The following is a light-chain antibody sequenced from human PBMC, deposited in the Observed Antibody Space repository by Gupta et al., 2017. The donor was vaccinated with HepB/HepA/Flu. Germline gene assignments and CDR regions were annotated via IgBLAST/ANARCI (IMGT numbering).Light chain of an antibody. CDR3: TLYAGSNNFKV. J-gene: IGLJ2*01. Sequence: QSALTQPPSASGSPGQSVTISGTGTSSDVGDYNYVSWYQQPPGKAPKLMIYEVSKRPSGVPDRFSGSKSVNTASLTVSGLQAEDEADYYCTLYAGSNNFKVFGGGTKLTVL. CDR2: EVS. V-gene: IGLV2-8*01. CDR1: SSDVGDYNY.